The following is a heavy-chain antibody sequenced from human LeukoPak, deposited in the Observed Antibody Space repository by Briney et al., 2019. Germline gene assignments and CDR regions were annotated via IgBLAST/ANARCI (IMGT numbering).Heavy chain of an antibody. CDR3: AKRVTKYGSGWIDY. D-gene: IGHD6-19*01. CDR1: GFTFSSYA. Sequence: PGGSLRLSCAASGFTFSSYAMSWVRLAPGKGLEWVSAITGSADDTYHVDSVKGRFTISRDNSKNTLYLRMTSLRAEDTAIYYCAKRVTKYGSGWIDYWGQGTLVTVSS. J-gene: IGHJ4*02. V-gene: IGHV3-23*01. CDR2: ITGSADDT.